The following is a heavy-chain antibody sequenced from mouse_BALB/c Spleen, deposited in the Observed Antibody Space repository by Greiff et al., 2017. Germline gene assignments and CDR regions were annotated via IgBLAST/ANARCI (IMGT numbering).Heavy chain of an antibody. V-gene: IGHV5-12-2*01. CDR1: GFTFSSYT. J-gene: IGHJ4*01. CDR2: ISNGGGST. D-gene: IGHD2-1*01. CDR3: ARHHYGNYDYAMDY. Sequence: EVQGVESGGGLVQPGGSLKLSCAASGFTFSSYTMSWVRQTPEKRLEWVAYISNGGGSTYYPDTVKGRFTISRDNAKNTLYLQMSSLKSEDTAMYYCARHHYGNYDYAMDYWGQGTSVTVSS.